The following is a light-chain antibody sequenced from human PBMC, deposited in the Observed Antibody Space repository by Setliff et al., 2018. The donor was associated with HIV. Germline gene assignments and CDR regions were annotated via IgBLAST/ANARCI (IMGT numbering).Light chain of an antibody. CDR1: SGDVGAYNR. CDR3: YSYTSSDTYV. Sequence: QSALTQPPSVSGSPGQSVTISCTGTSGDVGAYNRVSWYQQAPGTAPKVIIYEVTNRPSGVPDRFSGSKSGNTASLTISGLQAGDEADYYCYSYTSSDTYVFGTGTKVTVL. CDR2: EVT. J-gene: IGLJ1*01. V-gene: IGLV2-18*02.